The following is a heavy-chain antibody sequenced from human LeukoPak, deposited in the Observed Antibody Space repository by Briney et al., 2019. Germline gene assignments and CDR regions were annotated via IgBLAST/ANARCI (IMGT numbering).Heavy chain of an antibody. D-gene: IGHD3-10*01. Sequence: SETLSLTCAVYGGSFSGYYWSWIRQPPGKGLEWIGEINRSGSTNYNPSLKSRVTISVDTSKNQFSLKLSSVTAADTAVYYCARRGHYYGSGSHDYWGQGTLVTVSS. V-gene: IGHV4-34*01. CDR1: GGSFSGYY. CDR3: ARRGHYYGSGSHDY. CDR2: INRSGST. J-gene: IGHJ4*02.